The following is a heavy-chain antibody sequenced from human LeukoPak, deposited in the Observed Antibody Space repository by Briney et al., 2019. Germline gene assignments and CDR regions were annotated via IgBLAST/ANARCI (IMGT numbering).Heavy chain of an antibody. J-gene: IGHJ4*02. CDR3: AKGETYYYGSGIYSNYDY. CDR1: GFTFSSYA. Sequence: PGGSLRLSCAASGFTFSSYAMSWVRQAPGKGLEWVSTISGSNSSTYYADSVKGRFTISRDNSKNTLYLQMNSLRAEDTAVYYCAKGETYYYGSGIYSNYDYWGQGTLVTVSS. CDR2: ISGSNSST. D-gene: IGHD3-10*01. V-gene: IGHV3-23*01.